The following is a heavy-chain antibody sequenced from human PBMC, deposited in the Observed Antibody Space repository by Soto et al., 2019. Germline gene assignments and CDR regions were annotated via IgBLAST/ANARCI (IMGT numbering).Heavy chain of an antibody. D-gene: IGHD6-6*01. Sequence: QVQLVESGGGVVQPGRSLRLSCAASGFTFSSYGMHWVRQAPGKGLEWVAVISYDGSNKYYADSVKGRFTISRDNSKNTLYLQMNSLKTEDTAVYYCTRGIAARPEDDYWGQGTLVTVSS. CDR3: TRGIAARPEDDY. V-gene: IGHV3-30*03. J-gene: IGHJ4*02. CDR2: ISYDGSNK. CDR1: GFTFSSYG.